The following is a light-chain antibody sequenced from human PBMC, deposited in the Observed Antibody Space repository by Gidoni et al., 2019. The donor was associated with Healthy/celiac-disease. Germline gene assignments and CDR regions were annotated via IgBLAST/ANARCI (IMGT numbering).Light chain of an antibody. Sequence: EIVMNQSPDSLAVSLGERATIKCKSSQSVLYSSNNKNYLAWYQQKPGQPPKLLIYWASTRESGVPDRFSGSVSVTDFTLTISSLQAEDVAVYYCQQYYSTPRAFGQGTKVEIK. CDR3: QQYYSTPRA. V-gene: IGKV4-1*01. CDR2: WAS. CDR1: QSVLYSSNNKNY. J-gene: IGKJ1*01.